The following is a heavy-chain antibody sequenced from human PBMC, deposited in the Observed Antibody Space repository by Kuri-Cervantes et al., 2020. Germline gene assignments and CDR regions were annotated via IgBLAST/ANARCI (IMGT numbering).Heavy chain of an antibody. Sequence: GESLKISCAASGFTFNNYGMYWVRQAPGKGLDWVAFIRYDGTNEYYADSVKGRFTISRDNSKNTLYLQINSLRVEDTAVYCCVRSGSSGRRGDAFDIWGQGTMVTVSS. D-gene: IGHD6-13*01. J-gene: IGHJ3*02. CDR1: GFTFNNYG. CDR3: VRSGSSGRRGDAFDI. V-gene: IGHV3-30*02. CDR2: IRYDGTNE.